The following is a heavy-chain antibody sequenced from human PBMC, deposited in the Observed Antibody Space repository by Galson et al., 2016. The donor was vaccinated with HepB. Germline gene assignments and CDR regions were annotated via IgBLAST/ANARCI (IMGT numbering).Heavy chain of an antibody. V-gene: IGHV3-48*03. Sequence: SLRLSCAASGLTFSSYEMSWVRQGPGKGLEWVSYIGRSGSPIYYADSVQGRFTISRDNAKNSLYLQMNSLRAEDTAVYYCARDRRTAPRYYFDYWGQGTLITVSS. CDR3: ARDRRTAPRYYFDY. D-gene: IGHD5-18*01. CDR2: IGRSGSPI. J-gene: IGHJ4*02. CDR1: GLTFSSYE.